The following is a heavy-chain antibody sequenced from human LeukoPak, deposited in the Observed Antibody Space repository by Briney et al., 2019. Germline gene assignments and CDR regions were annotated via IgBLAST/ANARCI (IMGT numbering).Heavy chain of an antibody. D-gene: IGHD6-6*01. CDR3: ATPVEYSSSSLDY. J-gene: IGHJ4*02. V-gene: IGHV1-8*01. CDR2: MNPNSGNT. CDR1: GYTFTSYD. Sequence: ASVKVSCKASGYTFTSYDINWVRQATGQGLEWMGWMNPNSGNTGYAQKFQGRVTMTRNTSISTAYMELSGLRSEDTAVYYCATPVEYSSSSLDYWGQGTLVTVSS.